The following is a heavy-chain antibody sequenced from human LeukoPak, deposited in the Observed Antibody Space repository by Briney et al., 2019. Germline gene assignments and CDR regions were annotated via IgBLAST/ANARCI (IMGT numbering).Heavy chain of an antibody. CDR2: ISYDGSNK. V-gene: IGHV3-30*18. CDR3: AKWGIAAAYDYYYYYGMDV. Sequence: PGRSLRLSCAASGFTFSSYGMHWVRQAPGKGLEWVAVISYDGSNKYYADSVKGRFTISRDNSKNTLYLQMNSLRAEDTAVYYCAKWGIAAAYDYYYYYGMDVWGQGTTVTVSS. CDR1: GFTFSSYG. D-gene: IGHD6-13*01. J-gene: IGHJ6*02.